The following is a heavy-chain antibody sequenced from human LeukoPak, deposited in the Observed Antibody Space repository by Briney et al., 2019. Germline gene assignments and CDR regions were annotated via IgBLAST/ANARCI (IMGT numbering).Heavy chain of an antibody. J-gene: IGHJ5*02. CDR1: GYSISSGYY. V-gene: IGHV4-38-2*01. CDR3: ARMSGGSFHFDFDP. CDR2: IYHSGST. D-gene: IGHD2-15*01. Sequence: SETLSLTCAVPGYSISSGYYWGWIRPPPGKGLEGIGSIYHSGSTYYNPSLKSRVTISVDTSKNPLSLKLSTVTAADTAVYYCARMSGGSFHFDFDPWGQGTLVTVSS.